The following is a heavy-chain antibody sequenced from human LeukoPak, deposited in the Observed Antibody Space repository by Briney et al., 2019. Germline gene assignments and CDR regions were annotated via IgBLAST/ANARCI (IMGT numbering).Heavy chain of an antibody. CDR3: ARGRIAVAGTGNWFDP. V-gene: IGHV4-61*01. CDR2: IYYSGST. Sequence: PSETLSLTCTVSGYSISSGYYWSWIRQPPGKGLEWIGYIYYSGSTNYNPSLKSRVTISVDTSKNQFSLKLSSVTAADTAVYYCARGRIAVAGTGNWFDPWGQGTLVTVSS. CDR1: GYSISSGYY. J-gene: IGHJ5*02. D-gene: IGHD6-19*01.